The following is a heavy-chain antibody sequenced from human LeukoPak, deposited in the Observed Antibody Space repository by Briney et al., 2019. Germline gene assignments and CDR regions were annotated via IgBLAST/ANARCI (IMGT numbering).Heavy chain of an antibody. CDR3: ARDAYSSSWYGVSPYNWFDP. D-gene: IGHD6-13*01. Sequence: GASVKVSCKASGYTFTSYGISWVRQAPGQGLEWMGWISAYNGNTNYAQKFQGWVTMTRDTSISTAYMELSRLRSDDTAVYYCARDAYSSSWYGVSPYNWFDPWGQGTLVTVSS. CDR1: GYTFTSYG. CDR2: ISAYNGNT. J-gene: IGHJ5*02. V-gene: IGHV1-18*01.